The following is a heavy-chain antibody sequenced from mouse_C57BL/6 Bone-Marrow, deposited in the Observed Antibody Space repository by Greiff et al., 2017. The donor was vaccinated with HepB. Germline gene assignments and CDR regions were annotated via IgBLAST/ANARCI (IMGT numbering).Heavy chain of an antibody. J-gene: IGHJ4*01. V-gene: IGHV1-55*01. Sequence: QVQLQQSGAELVKPGASVKMSCKASGYTFTSYWITWVKQRPGQGLEWIGDIYPGSGSTNYNEKFKSKATLTVDTSSSTAYMQLSSLTSEDSAVYYCARRGGITKAYYYAMDYWGQGTSVTVSS. CDR2: IYPGSGST. CDR1: GYTFTSYW. CDR3: ARRGGITKAYYYAMDY. D-gene: IGHD1-2*01.